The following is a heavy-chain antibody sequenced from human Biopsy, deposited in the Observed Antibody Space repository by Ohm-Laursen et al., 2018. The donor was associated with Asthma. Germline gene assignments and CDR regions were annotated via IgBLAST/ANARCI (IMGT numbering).Heavy chain of an antibody. CDR1: GDSITSGGCC. Sequence: SQTLSLTCTVSGDSITSGGCCWNWIRQHPGKGLEWIGYIHHSGTSYFNPSLKSRVSFSRDTSKNQFFVKLSSVTAADTAVYYCARSPYYYGLLGPTRGFGVYAVWGHGTLVTVSS. CDR2: IHHSGTS. D-gene: IGHD3-10*01. CDR3: ARSPYYYGLLGPTRGFGVYAV. V-gene: IGHV4-31*03. J-gene: IGHJ3*01.